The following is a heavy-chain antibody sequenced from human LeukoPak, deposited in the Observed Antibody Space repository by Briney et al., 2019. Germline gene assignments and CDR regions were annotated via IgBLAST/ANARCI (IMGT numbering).Heavy chain of an antibody. CDR2: IQYDASNK. CDR1: GFTFSNYG. J-gene: IGHJ3*02. D-gene: IGHD3-16*01. Sequence: GGSLRLSCAASGFTFSNYGMHWVRQAPGKGLEWVAFIQYDASNKYYSDSVKGRFTISRDNSKNTLYLQMNSLRPEDTAVYYCAKITDPQLDIWGQGTMVTVSS. CDR3: AKITDPQLDI. V-gene: IGHV3-30*02.